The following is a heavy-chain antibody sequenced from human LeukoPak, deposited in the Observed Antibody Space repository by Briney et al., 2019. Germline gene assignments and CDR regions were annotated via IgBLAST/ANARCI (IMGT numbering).Heavy chain of an antibody. Sequence: SETLSLTCTVSGGSICSSSYYLGWIRQPPGKGLEWIGNIYYSGSAFYNPSLKSRVTISVDTSKNQFSLKLNSVTAADTAVYYCATPSYDSSGHVPSWGQGTLVTVSS. CDR1: GGSICSSSYY. V-gene: IGHV4-39*01. J-gene: IGHJ4*02. CDR2: IYYSGSA. CDR3: ATPSYDSSGHVPS. D-gene: IGHD3-22*01.